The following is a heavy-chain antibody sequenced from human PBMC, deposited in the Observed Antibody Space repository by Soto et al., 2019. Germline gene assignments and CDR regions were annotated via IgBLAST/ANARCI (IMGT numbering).Heavy chain of an antibody. CDR3: ARDRSSTSSTRHYYYYYYMDV. CDR2: ISSNGGST. Sequence: GGSLRLSCAASGFTFSSYAMHWVRQAPGKGLEYVSAISSNGGSTYYANSVKGRFTISRDNSKNTLYLQMGSLRAEDMAVNYCARDRSSTSSTRHYYYYYYMDVWGKGTTVTVSS. V-gene: IGHV3-64*01. D-gene: IGHD2-2*01. CDR1: GFTFSSYA. J-gene: IGHJ6*03.